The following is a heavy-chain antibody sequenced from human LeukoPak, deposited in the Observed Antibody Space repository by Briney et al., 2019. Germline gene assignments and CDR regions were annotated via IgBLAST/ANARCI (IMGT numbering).Heavy chain of an antibody. CDR3: ARVRSSSGDYFDY. Sequence: GGSLGLSCAAAGFTFSDYYMSWIRQAPGKGLEWVSYISSSGSTIYYADSVKGRFTISRDNAKNSLYLQMNSLRAEDTAVYYCARVRSSSGDYFDYWGQGTLVTVSS. CDR1: GFTFSDYY. V-gene: IGHV3-11*01. D-gene: IGHD6-19*01. J-gene: IGHJ4*02. CDR2: ISSSGSTI.